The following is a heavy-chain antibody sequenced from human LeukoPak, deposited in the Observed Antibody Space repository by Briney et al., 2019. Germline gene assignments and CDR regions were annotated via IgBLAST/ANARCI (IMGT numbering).Heavy chain of an antibody. CDR1: GFTFSSYA. J-gene: IGHJ6*02. CDR2: ISGIGGGR. V-gene: IGHV3-23*01. Sequence: GGSLRLSCAASGFTFSSYAMSGVRQAPGKGREWVAAISGIGGGRNYAHSVKGRCTISRDNSKNTLYLQMNSLRAEDTGVYYCAKVSVCSSGYYTKADYYYYYGMDVWGQGNTVTVSS. D-gene: IGHD3-22*01. CDR3: AKVSVCSSGYYTKADYYYYYGMDV.